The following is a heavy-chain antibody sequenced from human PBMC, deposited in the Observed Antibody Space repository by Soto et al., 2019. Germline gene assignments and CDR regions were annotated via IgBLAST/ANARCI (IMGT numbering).Heavy chain of an antibody. J-gene: IGHJ4*02. V-gene: IGHV4-34*01. CDR3: ARGVDSWSGYLF. D-gene: IGHD3-3*01. Sequence: QVHLQQWGAGRLKPSEPLSLTCALYGGSLDGYYWSWIRQSPGKGLEWIGEIHHSGSTKYNPSHKSRVSLLVDTSTKQFSLKLTSVTAADRGVYYCARGVDSWSGYLFWGQGTPVTVS. CDR2: IHHSGST. CDR1: GGSLDGYY.